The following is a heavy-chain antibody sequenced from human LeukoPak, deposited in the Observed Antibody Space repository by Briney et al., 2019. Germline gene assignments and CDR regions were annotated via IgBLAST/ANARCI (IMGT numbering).Heavy chain of an antibody. Sequence: SETLSLTCTVSGGSISSYYWSWIRQPPGKGLEWIGYIYYSGSTNYNPSLKSRVTISVDTSKNQFSLKLSSVTAADTAVYYCARGRKQWLPYYYYYGMDVWGQGTTVTVSS. V-gene: IGHV4-59*12. CDR3: ARGRKQWLPYYYYYGMDV. J-gene: IGHJ6*02. CDR1: GGSISSYY. CDR2: IYYSGST. D-gene: IGHD6-19*01.